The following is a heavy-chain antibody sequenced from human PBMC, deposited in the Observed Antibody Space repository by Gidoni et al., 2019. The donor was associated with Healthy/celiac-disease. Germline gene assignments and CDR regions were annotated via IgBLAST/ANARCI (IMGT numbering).Heavy chain of an antibody. CDR1: GGTFSSYA. CDR3: ARDLGPNYYDSSGYYHY. D-gene: IGHD3-22*01. J-gene: IGHJ4*02. V-gene: IGHV1-69*01. CDR2: IIPIFGTA. Sequence: QVQLVQSGAEVKKPGSSVKVSCKASGGTFSSYAISWVRQAPGQGLGWMGGIIPIFGTANYAQKFQGRVTSTADESTSTAYMELSSLRSEDTAVYYCARDLGPNYYDSSGYYHYWGQGTLVTVSS.